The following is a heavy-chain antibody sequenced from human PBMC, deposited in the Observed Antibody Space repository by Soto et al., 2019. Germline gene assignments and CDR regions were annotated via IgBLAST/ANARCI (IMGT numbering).Heavy chain of an antibody. CDR3: ARDHLSGSGSYPFHYYSYGMDV. V-gene: IGHV4-31*02. D-gene: IGHD3-10*01. CDR1: GGSISSGGYY. CDR2: IYYSGST. Sequence: SETLSLTCTVSGGSISSGGYYWSWIRQHPGKGLEWIGYIYYSGSTYYNPSLKSRVTISVDTSKNQFSLKLSSVTAADTAVYYCARDHLSGSGSYPFHYYSYGMDVWGQGTTVTVSS. J-gene: IGHJ6*02.